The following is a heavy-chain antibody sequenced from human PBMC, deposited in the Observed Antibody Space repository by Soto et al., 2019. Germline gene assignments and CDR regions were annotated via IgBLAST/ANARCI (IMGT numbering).Heavy chain of an antibody. CDR1: GGSISSSY. D-gene: IGHD3-10*01. V-gene: IGHV4-4*07. CDR2: IYTTGST. J-gene: IGHJ6*01. Sequence: PSETLSLSCTVPGGSISSSYWSWIRQPAGKGLDWIGRIYTTGSTDYNPSLKSRVTMSVDTSKSQFSRKLSSVTAAGTAVYYCARSSQHTALRRTMVRGVDTSAWGMNVSRQRNTVTVSS. CDR3: ARSSQHTALRRTMVRGVDTSAWGMNV.